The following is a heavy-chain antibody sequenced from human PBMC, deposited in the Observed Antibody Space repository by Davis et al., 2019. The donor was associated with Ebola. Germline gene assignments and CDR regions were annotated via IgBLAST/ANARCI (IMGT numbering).Heavy chain of an antibody. CDR1: GFTFSGYY. D-gene: IGHD5-12*01. V-gene: IGHV3-11*01. CDR3: AREGYSGYEVDY. Sequence: GGSLRPFCAALGFTFSGYYMSCIRQAPGKGLEGVSYISSSCSTIYYADSVKGRFTISRDNAKNSLYLQMNSRRAEDTAVYYCAREGYSGYEVDYWGQGTLVTVSS. J-gene: IGHJ4*02. CDR2: ISSSCSTI.